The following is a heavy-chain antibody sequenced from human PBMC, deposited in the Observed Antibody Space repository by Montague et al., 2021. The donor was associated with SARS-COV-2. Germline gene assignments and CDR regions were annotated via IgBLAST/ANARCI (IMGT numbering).Heavy chain of an antibody. V-gene: IGHV3-43D*03. J-gene: IGHJ4*02. CDR3: AKTDFWSGYYFDC. Sequence: SLRLSCAASGFTFDDYAMHWVRQAPGKGLEWVSLISWDGGSTYYADSVKGRFTISRDNSKNSLYLQMNSLRAEDTALYYCAKTDFWSGYYFDCWGQGTLVTVSS. CDR1: GFTFDDYA. D-gene: IGHD3-3*01. CDR2: ISWDGGST.